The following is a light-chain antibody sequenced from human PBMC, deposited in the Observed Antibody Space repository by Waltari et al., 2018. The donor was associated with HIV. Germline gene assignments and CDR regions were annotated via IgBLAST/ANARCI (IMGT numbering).Light chain of an antibody. CDR3: HHYGTSPPWM. CDR1: QSVGSTY. Sequence: EIVLTQSPGTLSLSPGERATLSCRASQSVGSTYLVWYQQKPGQAPRLLIYAASSRATGIPDRFSGSGSGTDFTLTISRLEPEDFAVYSCHHYGTSPPWMFGQGTKVEMK. V-gene: IGKV3-20*01. J-gene: IGKJ1*01. CDR2: AAS.